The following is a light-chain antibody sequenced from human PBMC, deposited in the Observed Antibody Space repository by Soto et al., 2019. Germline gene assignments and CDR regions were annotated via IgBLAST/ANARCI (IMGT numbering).Light chain of an antibody. V-gene: IGLV1-40*01. J-gene: IGLJ3*02. CDR3: QAYDYSLTASV. CDR1: SSNLGAGYD. Sequence: QSVLTQPPSVSGAPGQRVTLSCTGNSSNLGAGYDVHWYQQLPGAAPKLVIFGNRNRPSGVPERFSGSKSGTSASLAITGLQAEDDAHYYCQAYDYSLTASVFGGGTKFTVL. CDR2: GNR.